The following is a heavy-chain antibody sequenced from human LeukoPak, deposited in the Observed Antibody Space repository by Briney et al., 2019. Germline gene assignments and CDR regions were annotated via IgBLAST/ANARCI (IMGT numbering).Heavy chain of an antibody. J-gene: IGHJ3*02. Sequence: GGSLRLSCAASGFPFNSYVMTWVRQAPGRGLEWVSVISGSGGLTYHADSVKGRFTVSRDNSKNTLHLQMNSLGAEDTAVYSCAKGYYDYIWGSYRSDAFDIWGQGTMVTVSS. D-gene: IGHD3-16*02. CDR2: ISGSGGLT. V-gene: IGHV3-23*01. CDR1: GFPFNSYV. CDR3: AKGYYDYIWGSYRSDAFDI.